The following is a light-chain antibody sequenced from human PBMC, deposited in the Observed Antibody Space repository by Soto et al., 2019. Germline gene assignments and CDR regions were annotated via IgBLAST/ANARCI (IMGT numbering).Light chain of an antibody. J-gene: IGLJ1*01. Sequence: QSALTQPASVSGSPGQSITISCTGTSSDVGGYKFVSWYQQHPGKAPKLMIYDVSNRPSGISNRFSGSKSGNTASLTISGLQAEDEADYYCSSYTTSSPRVFVTGTKLTVL. CDR1: SSDVGGYKF. CDR3: SSYTTSSPRV. V-gene: IGLV2-14*01. CDR2: DVS.